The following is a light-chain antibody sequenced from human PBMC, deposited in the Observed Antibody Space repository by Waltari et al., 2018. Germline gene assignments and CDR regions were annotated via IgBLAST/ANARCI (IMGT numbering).Light chain of an antibody. J-gene: IGKJ1*01. CDR1: QSITSW. CDR2: KAY. V-gene: IGKV1-5*03. Sequence: DIQMTQSPSTLSASVGDRVTITCRASQSITSWVAWYQQKPGKAPKLLIYKAYTLESGVPSRFSGSGSGTEFTLTISSLQPDDFATYYCRQYNSFSPWTFGQGTKVEIK. CDR3: RQYNSFSPWT.